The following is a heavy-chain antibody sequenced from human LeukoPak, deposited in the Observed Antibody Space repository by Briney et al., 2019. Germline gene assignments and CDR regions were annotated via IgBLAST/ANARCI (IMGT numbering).Heavy chain of an antibody. CDR3: AREPWELLNKAFDI. V-gene: IGHV3-33*01. CDR2: IWYDGSNK. Sequence: GGSLRPSCAASGFTFSSYGMHWVRQAPGKGLEWVAVIWYDGSNKYYADSVKGRFTISRDNSKNTLYLQMNSLRAEDRAVYYCAREPWELLNKAFDIWGQGTMVTVSS. J-gene: IGHJ3*02. CDR1: GFTFSSYG. D-gene: IGHD1-26*01.